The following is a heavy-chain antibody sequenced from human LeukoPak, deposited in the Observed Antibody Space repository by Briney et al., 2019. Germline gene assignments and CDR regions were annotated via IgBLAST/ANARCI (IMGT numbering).Heavy chain of an antibody. V-gene: IGHV1-69*13. J-gene: IGHJ6*03. Sequence: SVKVSCKASGGTLSSYAISWVRQAPGQGLEWMGGIIPIFGTANYAQKFQGRVTITADESTSTAYMELSSLRSEDTAVYYCARSPLYYYGSGSYPITAYYYYMDVWGKGTTVTISS. CDR2: IIPIFGTA. CDR3: ARSPLYYYGSGSYPITAYYYYMDV. D-gene: IGHD3-10*01. CDR1: GGTLSSYA.